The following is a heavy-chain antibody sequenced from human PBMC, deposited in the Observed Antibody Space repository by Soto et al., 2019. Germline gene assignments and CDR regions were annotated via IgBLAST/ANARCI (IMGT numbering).Heavy chain of an antibody. CDR3: ARVFPDGWVEPGVVRGYLDT. Sequence: QVQLVQSGAEVKEPGAAVKVSCKAPADSFSSYGISWVRQAPGQGLEWMGGIIPIFGTTNYAEKFQGRVTITADESTTTASMELSSLRSQYTSLYYCARVFPDGWVEPGVVRGYLDTWGRGTLVTVSS. V-gene: IGHV1-69*01. J-gene: IGHJ4*02. CDR1: ADSFSSYG. D-gene: IGHD3-3*01. CDR2: IIPIFGTT.